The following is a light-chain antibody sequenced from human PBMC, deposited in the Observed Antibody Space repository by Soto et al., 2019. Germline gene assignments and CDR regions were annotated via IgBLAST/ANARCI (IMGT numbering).Light chain of an antibody. J-gene: IGLJ2*01. Sequence: QSALTQPPSASGSPGQSVTISCTGTSSDVGAYIFVSWYQQHPGKAPKLMVYDVNRRPPGVPDRFFGSKSGNTASLTVSGLQAEDEAHYYCSSFTSKSTLIFGGGTKLTVL. CDR2: DVN. CDR1: SSDVGAYIF. V-gene: IGLV2-8*01. CDR3: SSFTSKSTLI.